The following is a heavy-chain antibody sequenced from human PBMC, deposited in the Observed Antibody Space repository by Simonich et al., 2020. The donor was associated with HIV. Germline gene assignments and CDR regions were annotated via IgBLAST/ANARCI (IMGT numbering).Heavy chain of an antibody. Sequence: QVQLQQWGAGLLKPSETLSLTCAVYGGSFSGDYWSWIRQPPGKGLEWIGEIKQSGSTNYNSSLKSRVTISVDTSKNQFSLKLSSVTAADTAVYYCARRRIQLWLLALDIWGQGTMVTVSS. CDR3: ARRRIQLWLLALDI. CDR2: IKQSGST. J-gene: IGHJ3*02. D-gene: IGHD5-18*01. CDR1: GGSFSGDY. V-gene: IGHV4-34*01.